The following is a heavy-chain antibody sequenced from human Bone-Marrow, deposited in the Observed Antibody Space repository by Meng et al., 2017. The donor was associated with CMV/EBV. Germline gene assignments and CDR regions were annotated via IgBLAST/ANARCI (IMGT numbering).Heavy chain of an antibody. CDR3: ARGGVVPVAIRGGSEFLDYYGMDV. CDR1: RFTFSSYA. CDR2: IAYDGSNK. J-gene: IGHJ6*02. V-gene: IGHV3-30-3*01. D-gene: IGHD2-2*02. Sequence: GGSLRLSCVASRFTFSSYAMHWVRQAPGKGLEWVAGIAYDGSNKNYADSVKGRFTISRDNAKNTLYLQMNRLRAEETAVYYCARGGVVPVAIRGGSEFLDYYGMDVWGQGTTVTVSS.